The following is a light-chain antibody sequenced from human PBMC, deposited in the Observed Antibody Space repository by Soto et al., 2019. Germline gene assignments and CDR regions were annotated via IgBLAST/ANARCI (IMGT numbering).Light chain of an antibody. CDR2: DVS. J-gene: IGLJ1*01. CDR1: SSDVGGYNY. V-gene: IGLV2-14*01. Sequence: QSALTQPASVSGSPGQSITISCTGTSSDVGGYNYVSWYQQHPGKAPKLMIYDVSNRPSVVSNRFSGSKSGNTASLTISGLQAEDEAYYYCRSYTSSSTPYVFGTGTKVTVL. CDR3: RSYTSSSTPYV.